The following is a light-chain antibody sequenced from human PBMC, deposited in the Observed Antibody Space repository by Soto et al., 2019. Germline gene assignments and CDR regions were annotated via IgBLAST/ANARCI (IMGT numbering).Light chain of an antibody. J-gene: IGKJ4*01. CDR1: QSISSW. CDR3: QQSYTSPVT. V-gene: IGKV1-5*01. CDR2: GAS. Sequence: GDRVRIRRRASQSISSWLAWYQQKPGKAPNLLIYGASNLQSGVPSRFSGGGSGTDFTLTISSLQPEDFGTYYCQQSYTSPVTFGGGTKVDIK.